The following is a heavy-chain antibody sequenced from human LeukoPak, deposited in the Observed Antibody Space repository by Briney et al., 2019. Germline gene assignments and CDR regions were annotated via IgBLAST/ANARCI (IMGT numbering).Heavy chain of an antibody. CDR2: ISGSSSTI. J-gene: IGHJ4*02. D-gene: IGHD3-22*01. CDR1: GFTFNSYS. Sequence: GGSLRLSCAADGFTFNSYSTDWVRQAPGKGLEWVSYISGSSSTIYYADSVKGRFTISGDNAKNSLYLQMNSLMSEEEAVLYCTRDDSSGYYYRILGYWGQGTLVTVSS. V-gene: IGHV3-48*01. CDR3: TRDDSSGYYYRILGY.